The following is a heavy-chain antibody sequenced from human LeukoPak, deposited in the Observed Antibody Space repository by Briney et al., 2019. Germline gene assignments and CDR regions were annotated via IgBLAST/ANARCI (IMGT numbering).Heavy chain of an antibody. Sequence: PSETLSLTCTVSGYSISSGYYWGWIRQPPGKGLEWIGSIYHSGSTYYNPSLKNRVTISVDTSKNQFSLKLSSVTAADTAVYYCASPLGRGGLDDAFDIWGQGTMVTVSS. V-gene: IGHV4-38-2*02. CDR2: IYHSGST. J-gene: IGHJ3*02. D-gene: IGHD1-26*01. CDR1: GYSISSGYY. CDR3: ASPLGRGGLDDAFDI.